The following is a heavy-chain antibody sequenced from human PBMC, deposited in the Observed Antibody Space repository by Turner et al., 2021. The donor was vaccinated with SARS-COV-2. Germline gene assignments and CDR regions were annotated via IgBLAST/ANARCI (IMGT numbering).Heavy chain of an antibody. CDR3: AKQLGLYSNPMYYFDY. J-gene: IGHJ4*02. D-gene: IGHD4-4*01. CDR1: GFTFSSYG. V-gene: IGHV3-30*18. Sequence: QVQLVESGGGVVQPGRSLRPCCAASGFTFSSYGMHWVRQAPGKGLEWVAVISYDGNNKYYADSVKGRFTISRDNSKNTLYLQMNSLRAEDTAVYYCAKQLGLYSNPMYYFDYWGQGTLVTVSS. CDR2: ISYDGNNK.